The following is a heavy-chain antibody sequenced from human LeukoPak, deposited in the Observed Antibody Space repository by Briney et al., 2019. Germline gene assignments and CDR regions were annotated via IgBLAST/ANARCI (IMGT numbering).Heavy chain of an antibody. V-gene: IGHV4-59*01. CDR3: ARMISSWYYFDY. J-gene: IGHJ4*02. CDR2: IYYSGST. Sequence: SETLSLTCTVSGGSISSYYWSWIRQPPGKGLEWIGYIYYSGSTNYNPSLKSRVTISVDTSKNQFSLKLSYVTAADTAVYYCARMISSWYYFDYWGQGTLVTVSS. CDR1: GGSISSYY. D-gene: IGHD6-13*01.